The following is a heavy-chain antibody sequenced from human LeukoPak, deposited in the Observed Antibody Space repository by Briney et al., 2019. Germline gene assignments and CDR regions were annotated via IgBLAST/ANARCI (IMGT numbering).Heavy chain of an antibody. CDR2: INSGNSNI. CDR1: GFTFNSYS. J-gene: IGHJ6*03. D-gene: IGHD1-7*01. CDR3: AKRRGLELLYYYYMDV. Sequence: GGSLRLSCAASGFTFNSYSMNWVRQAPGKGLEWVSSINSGNSNIYYADSVKGRFTISRDNAKNLLYLQMNSLRAEDTAVYYCAKRRGLELLYYYYMDVWGKGTTVTVSS. V-gene: IGHV3-21*04.